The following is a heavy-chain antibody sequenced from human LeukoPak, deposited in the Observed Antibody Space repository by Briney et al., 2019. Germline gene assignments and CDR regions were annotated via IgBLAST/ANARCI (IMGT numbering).Heavy chain of an antibody. CDR3: ARYCSGGSCYPYYFDY. V-gene: IGHV1-2*02. CDR2: INPNSGGT. J-gene: IGHJ4*02. D-gene: IGHD2-15*01. Sequence: ASVKVSCKASGYTFTGYYMHWVRQAPGQGLEWMGWINPNSGGTNYAQKFQGRVTMTRDTSISTAYMELSRLRSDDTAVYYCARYCSGGSCYPYYFDYWGQGTLVTVSS. CDR1: GYTFTGYY.